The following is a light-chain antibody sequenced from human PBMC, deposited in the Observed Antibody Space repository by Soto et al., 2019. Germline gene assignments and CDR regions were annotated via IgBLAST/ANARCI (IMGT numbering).Light chain of an antibody. Sequence: DIQMTQSPSTLSGSVGDRFTITCRASQTISSWLAWYQQKPGKAPKLLIYKASSLESGVPSRFSGSGSGTEFTLTISSLQPDDFATYYCQQYNSYSPAFGQGTKVDIK. CDR1: QTISSW. CDR2: KAS. J-gene: IGKJ1*01. CDR3: QQYNSYSPA. V-gene: IGKV1-5*03.